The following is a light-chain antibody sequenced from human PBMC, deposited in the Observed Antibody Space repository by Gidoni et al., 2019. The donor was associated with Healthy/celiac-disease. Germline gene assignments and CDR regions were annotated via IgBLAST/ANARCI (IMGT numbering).Light chain of an antibody. CDR2: QDS. CDR1: KLGDKY. CDR3: QAWDSSVV. V-gene: IGLV3-1*01. J-gene: IGLJ2*01. Sequence: SYELTQPPSVSVSPGQTASITCSGDKLGDKYACWYQQKPGQSPVLVIYQDSKRPSGIPERFSGSNSGNTATLTISGTQAMDEADYYCQAWDSSVVFGGWTTLPVL.